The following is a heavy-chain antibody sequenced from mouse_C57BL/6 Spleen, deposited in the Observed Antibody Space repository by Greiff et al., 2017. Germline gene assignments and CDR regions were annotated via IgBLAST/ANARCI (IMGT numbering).Heavy chain of an antibody. D-gene: IGHD1-1*01. CDR3: AGITTVVATDYAMDY. CDR2: IYPRSGNT. CDR1: GYTFTSYG. J-gene: IGHJ4*01. Sequence: VKLQESGAELARPGASVKLSCKASGYTFTSYGISWVKQRTGQGLEWIGEIYPRSGNTYYNEKFKGKATLTADKSSSTAYMELRSLTSEDSAVYFCAGITTVVATDYAMDYWGQGTSVTVSS. V-gene: IGHV1-81*01.